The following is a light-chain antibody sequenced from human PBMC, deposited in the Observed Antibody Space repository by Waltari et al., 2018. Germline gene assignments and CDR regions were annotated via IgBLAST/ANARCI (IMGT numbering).Light chain of an antibody. V-gene: IGKV1-16*01. Sequence: DIQMTQSPSSLSASVGDTVTITCRASQAISSYLAWYQQKPGKAPKPLIYYASNLESGVPSRVSGSGSGTEFTHTISGLQPEDVATYYCQQYNSAPYSFGQGTKVEIK. CDR2: YAS. CDR3: QQYNSAPYS. J-gene: IGKJ2*03. CDR1: QAISSY.